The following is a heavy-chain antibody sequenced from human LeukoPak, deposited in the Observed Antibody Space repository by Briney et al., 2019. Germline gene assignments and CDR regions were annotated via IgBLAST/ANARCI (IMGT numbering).Heavy chain of an antibody. CDR1: GFTFSSYW. V-gene: IGHV3-7*01. CDR2: IKQDGSEK. CDR3: AREGRFLDGYGGDY. Sequence: GGSLRLSCAASGFTFSSYWMSWVRQAPGKGLEWVANIKQDGSEKYYVDSVKGRFTISRDNAKNSLYLQMNSLRAEDTAVYYCAREGRFLDGYGGDYWGQGTLITVSS. D-gene: IGHD3/OR15-3a*01. J-gene: IGHJ4*02.